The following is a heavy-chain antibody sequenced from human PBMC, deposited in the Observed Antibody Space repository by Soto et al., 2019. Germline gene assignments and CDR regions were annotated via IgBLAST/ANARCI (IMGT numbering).Heavy chain of an antibody. CDR1: GYTFTSYG. V-gene: IGHV1-18*01. CDR3: ARNPPHIVPAPVENDY. J-gene: IGHJ4*02. D-gene: IGHD2-2*01. Sequence: GASVKVSCKASGYTFTSYGISWVRQAPGRGLEWMGWISAYNGNTNYAQKLQGRVTMTTDTSTSTAYMELRSLRSDDTAVYYCARNPPHIVPAPVENDYWGQGTLVTVSS. CDR2: ISAYNGNT.